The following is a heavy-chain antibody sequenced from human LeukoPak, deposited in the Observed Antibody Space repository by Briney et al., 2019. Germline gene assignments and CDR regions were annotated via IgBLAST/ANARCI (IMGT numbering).Heavy chain of an antibody. D-gene: IGHD6-25*01. CDR1: GFTFSDYY. CDR3: ARGGGAASDY. J-gene: IGHJ4*02. V-gene: IGHV3-53*04. Sequence: GGSLRLSCAASGFTFSDYYMSWVRQAPGKGLEWVSVIYSGGSTYYADSVKGRFTISRHNSKNTLYLQMNSLRAEDTAVYYCARGGGAASDYWGQGTLVTVSS. CDR2: IYSGGST.